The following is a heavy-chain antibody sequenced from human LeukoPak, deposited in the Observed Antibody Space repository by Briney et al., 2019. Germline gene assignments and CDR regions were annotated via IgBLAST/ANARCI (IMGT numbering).Heavy chain of an antibody. CDR2: IIPILGIA. V-gene: IGHV1-69*02. CDR1: GGTFSSYT. D-gene: IGHD2-2*01. J-gene: IGHJ4*02. Sequence: SVKVSCKASGGTFSSYTISWVRQAPGQGLEWMGRIIPILGIANYAQKFQGGVTITADKSTSTAYMELSSLRSEDTAVYYCASHCSSTSCQDYWGQGTLVTVSS. CDR3: ASHCSSTSCQDY.